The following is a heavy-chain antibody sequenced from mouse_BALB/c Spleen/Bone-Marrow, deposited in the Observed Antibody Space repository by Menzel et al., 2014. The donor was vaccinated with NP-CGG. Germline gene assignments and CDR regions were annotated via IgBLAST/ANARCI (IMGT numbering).Heavy chain of an antibody. J-gene: IGHJ4*01. CDR2: IYPGDGDT. CDR1: GYAFSYSW. Sequence: QVQLKHSGPELVKPGASVKISCKASGYAFSYSWMNWVKQRPGQGLEWIGRIYPGDGDTYYNGKFKGRATLTADKSSSTAYMQLSSLTSVDSAVYFCARSDGYRAMDYWGQGSSVTVSS. CDR3: ARSDGYRAMDY. D-gene: IGHD2-3*01. V-gene: IGHV1-82*01.